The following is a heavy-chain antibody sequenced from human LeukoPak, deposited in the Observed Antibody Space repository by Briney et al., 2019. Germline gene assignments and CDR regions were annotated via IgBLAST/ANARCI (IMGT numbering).Heavy chain of an antibody. CDR1: GGSISSDNYY. D-gene: IGHD6-19*01. Sequence: KPSETLSLTCTVSGGSISSDNYYWGWIRQPPGKGLEWIGSIYSTGNTYYNPSLKTRVTISVDTSKIQFSLKLSSVTAADTAVYYCARHSRIAVAGIPDTPQVVKWVHARIDAFDIWGQGTMVTVSS. CDR3: ARHSRIAVAGIPDTPQVVKWVHARIDAFDI. CDR2: IYSTGNT. J-gene: IGHJ3*02. V-gene: IGHV4-39*01.